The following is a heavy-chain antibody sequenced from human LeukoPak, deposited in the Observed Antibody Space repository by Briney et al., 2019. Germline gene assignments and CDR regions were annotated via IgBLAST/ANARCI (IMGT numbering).Heavy chain of an antibody. Sequence: TSETLSLTCSVSGAPISSYSWSWIRQPPGKGLEWIGYIYYSGNTNYNPSLKSRVTISVDTSNNEVSLNLNSVTAADTAAYYCARFVGSGLDYWGQGTLLTVSS. CDR1: GAPISSYS. D-gene: IGHD2-15*01. J-gene: IGHJ4*02. CDR3: ARFVGSGLDY. CDR2: IYYSGNT. V-gene: IGHV4-59*01.